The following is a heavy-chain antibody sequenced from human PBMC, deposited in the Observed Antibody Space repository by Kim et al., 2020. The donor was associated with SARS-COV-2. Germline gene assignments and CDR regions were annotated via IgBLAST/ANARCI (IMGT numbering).Heavy chain of an antibody. J-gene: IGHJ4*02. V-gene: IGHV3-21*01. Sequence: SVKGRFPIARENAKTSLYLQMHSLRAEDTAVYYCAREGYDSSGYYYYFDYWGQGTLVTVSS. CDR3: AREGYDSSGYYYYFDY. D-gene: IGHD3-22*01.